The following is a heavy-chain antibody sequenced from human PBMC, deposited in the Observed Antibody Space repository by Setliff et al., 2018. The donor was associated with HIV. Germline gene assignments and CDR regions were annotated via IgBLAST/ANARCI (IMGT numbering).Heavy chain of an antibody. CDR1: GGTFSSYA. CDR3: ARVATVSHPGDYFDY. D-gene: IGHD4-4*01. J-gene: IGHJ4*02. V-gene: IGHV1-69*10. Sequence: SVKVSCKASGGTFSSYAISWVRQAPGQGLEWMGGIIPILGIANYAQKFQGRVTITADKSTSTAYMELSSLRSEDTAVYSCARVATVSHPGDYFDYWGQGTLVTVSS. CDR2: IIPILGIA.